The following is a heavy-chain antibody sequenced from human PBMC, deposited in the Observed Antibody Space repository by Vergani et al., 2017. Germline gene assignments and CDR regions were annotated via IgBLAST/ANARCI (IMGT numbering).Heavy chain of an antibody. Sequence: EVQLVESGGGLVQPGGSLRLSCAASGFTFSSYDMHWVRQATGKGLESVSAIGTAGDTYYPGSVKGRFTISRENAKNSLYLQMNSLRAGDTAVYYCAIVLRFLEWLLEAFDYWGQGTLVTVSS. V-gene: IGHV3-13*01. D-gene: IGHD3-3*01. CDR1: GFTFSSYD. CDR3: AIVLRFLEWLLEAFDY. J-gene: IGHJ4*02. CDR2: IGTAGDT.